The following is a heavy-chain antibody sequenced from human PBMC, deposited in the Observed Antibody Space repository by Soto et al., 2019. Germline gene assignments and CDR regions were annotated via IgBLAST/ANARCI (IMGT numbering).Heavy chain of an antibody. D-gene: IGHD1-26*01. V-gene: IGHV1-46*03. J-gene: IGHJ6*02. CDR2: INPVGGST. CDR1: GYTFTSYY. CDR3: ARGWGLVAYAMDV. Sequence: QVQLVQSGAEVKKPGASVRVSCKASGYTFTSYYIHWVRQAPGQGLEWVSIINPVGGSTNYAQKLQGRVTLTRDTSTSTVHMELSTLRSEDTAVYYFARGWGLVAYAMDVWGQGTTVTVSS.